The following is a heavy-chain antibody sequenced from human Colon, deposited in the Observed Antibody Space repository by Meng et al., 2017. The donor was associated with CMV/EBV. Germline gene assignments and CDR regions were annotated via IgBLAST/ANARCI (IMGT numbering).Heavy chain of an antibody. D-gene: IGHD2-2*01. CDR1: GFSLNTYEVG. Sequence: HIPYKVFYSPRVTPPQTPTPSSPSSGFSLNTYEVGVGWFRQPPGKAPEWLALIYWDDDKRYRSSLGNRLTLTHDASKNQVVLTMTDMDPVDTATYYCAHKSLPAAFFDYWSQGTLVTVSS. J-gene: IGHJ4*02. CDR2: IYWDDDK. V-gene: IGHV2-5*02. CDR3: AHKSLPAAFFDY.